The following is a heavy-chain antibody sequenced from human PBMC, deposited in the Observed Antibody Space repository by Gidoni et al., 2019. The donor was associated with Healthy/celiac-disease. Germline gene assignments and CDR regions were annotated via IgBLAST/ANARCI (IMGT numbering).Heavy chain of an antibody. Sequence: QVQLVESGGGVVQPGRSLRLSCAASGFTFISYAMHWVRQAPGKGLEWVAVISYDGSNKYYADSVKGRFTISRDNSKNTLYLQMNSLRAEDTAVYYCARDQPGWGPAAISGMDVWGQGTTVTVSS. CDR2: ISYDGSNK. V-gene: IGHV3-30*04. CDR3: ARDQPGWGPAAISGMDV. D-gene: IGHD2-2*01. CDR1: GFTFISYA. J-gene: IGHJ6*02.